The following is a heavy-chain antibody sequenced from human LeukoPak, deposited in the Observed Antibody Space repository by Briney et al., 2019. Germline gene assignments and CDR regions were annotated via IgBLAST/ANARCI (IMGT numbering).Heavy chain of an antibody. D-gene: IGHD1-26*01. CDR1: GGSISSYY. J-gene: IGHJ4*02. CDR2: IYYSGST. V-gene: IGHV4-59*01. Sequence: SETLSLTCTVSGGSISSYYWSWIRQPPGKGLEWIGYIYYSGSTNYNPSLKSRVTISVDTSKNQFSLKLSSVTAADTAVYYCARDGYSGTSHFDHWGQGTLVTVSP. CDR3: ARDGYSGTSHFDH.